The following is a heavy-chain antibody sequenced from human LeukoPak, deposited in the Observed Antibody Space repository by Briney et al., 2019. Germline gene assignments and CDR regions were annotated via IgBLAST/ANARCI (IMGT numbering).Heavy chain of an antibody. CDR3: TSTAMDNYYYYMDV. D-gene: IGHD5-18*01. CDR1: GFTFSSYA. Sequence: GGSLRLSCAASGFTFSSYAMHWVRQAPGKGLEWVAVISYDGSNKYYADSVKGRFTISRDNSKNTLYLQMNSLRAEDTAVYYCTSTAMDNYYYYMDVWGKGTTVTISS. J-gene: IGHJ6*03. CDR2: ISYDGSNK. V-gene: IGHV3-30*04.